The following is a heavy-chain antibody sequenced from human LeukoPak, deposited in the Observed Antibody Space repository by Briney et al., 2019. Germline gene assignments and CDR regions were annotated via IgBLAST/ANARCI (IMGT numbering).Heavy chain of an antibody. V-gene: IGHV3-30-3*01. CDR3: SRVAQSGPTGWFDP. CDR2: MSYDGSNK. J-gene: IGHJ5*02. Sequence: GGSLRLSCAASGFTFSSYAMYWVRQAPGKGLEWVALMSYDGSNKYYADSVKGRFTISRDNPGNVVYLQMDSLRAEDTAVYYCSRVAQSGPTGWFDPWGQGTLVTVSS. D-gene: IGHD1-1*01. CDR1: GFTFSSYA.